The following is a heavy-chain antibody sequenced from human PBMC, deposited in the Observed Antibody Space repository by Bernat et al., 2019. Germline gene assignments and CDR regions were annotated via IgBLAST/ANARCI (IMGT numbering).Heavy chain of an antibody. Sequence: QVQLVESGGGVVQPGRSLRLSCAASGFTFSSYGMHWVRQAPGKGLEWVAVISYDGSNKYYADSVKGRFTISRDNSKNTLYLQMNSLRAEDTAVYYCAKGAPGLVARHYYYGMDVWGQGTTVTVSS. CDR2: ISYDGSNK. V-gene: IGHV3-30*18. J-gene: IGHJ6*02. CDR1: GFTFSSYG. D-gene: IGHD6-6*01. CDR3: AKGAPGLVARHYYYGMDV.